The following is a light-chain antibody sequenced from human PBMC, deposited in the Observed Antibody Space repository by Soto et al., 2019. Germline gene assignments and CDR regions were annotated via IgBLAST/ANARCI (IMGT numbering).Light chain of an antibody. CDR2: EGS. CDR3: CSYAGNVV. CDR1: SSGVGSYNL. J-gene: IGLJ2*01. Sequence: QSALTQPASVSGSPGQSITISCTGTSSGVGSYNLVSWYQQHPGKAPKLMIYEGSKRPSGVSNRFSGSKSGNTASLTISGLQAEDEADYYCCSYAGNVVFGGGTQLTVL. V-gene: IGLV2-23*01.